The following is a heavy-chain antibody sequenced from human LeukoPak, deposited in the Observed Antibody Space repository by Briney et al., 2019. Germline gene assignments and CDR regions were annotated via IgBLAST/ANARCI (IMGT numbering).Heavy chain of an antibody. CDR2: IRFDATNE. CDR1: GFIFSGSS. Sequence: GGSLRLSCAASGFIFSGSSMHWVRQAPGKGLEWVCFIRFDATNEYYADSVKGRFTISRDNAKNSVYLQMNSLRAEDTAVYYCARDDPSMIAALHYWGQGTLVTVSS. CDR3: ARDDPSMIAALHY. J-gene: IGHJ4*02. D-gene: IGHD6-6*01. V-gene: IGHV3-30*02.